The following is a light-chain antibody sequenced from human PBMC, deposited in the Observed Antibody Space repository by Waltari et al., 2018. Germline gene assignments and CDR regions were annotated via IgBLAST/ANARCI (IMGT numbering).Light chain of an antibody. Sequence: QSALTQPASVSGSPGQSITISCTGTSSDVGGSNWVPWYQQNPGRAPKLIIYDVTNRPSGVSNRFSGSKSGNTASLTISGLQAEDEADYYCSSYTSSITWVFGGGTKLTVL. J-gene: IGLJ3*02. CDR2: DVT. V-gene: IGLV2-14*03. CDR3: SSYTSSITWV. CDR1: SSDVGGSNW.